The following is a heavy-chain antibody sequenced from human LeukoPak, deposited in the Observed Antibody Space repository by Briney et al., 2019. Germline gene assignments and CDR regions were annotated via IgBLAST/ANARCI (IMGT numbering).Heavy chain of an antibody. CDR3: ARLRYYDSSAYYYFDY. CDR1: GGSFSSGGYY. D-gene: IGHD3-22*01. V-gene: IGHV4-31*03. J-gene: IGHJ4*02. CDR2: IYYSGST. Sequence: SETLSLTCTASGGSFSSGGYYCTWIRQHLGKGPEWIGYIYYSGSTYYNPSLKSRATISVDTSKNQFSLRLTSVTAADTAVYYCARLRYYDSSAYYYFDYWGQGTLVTVSS.